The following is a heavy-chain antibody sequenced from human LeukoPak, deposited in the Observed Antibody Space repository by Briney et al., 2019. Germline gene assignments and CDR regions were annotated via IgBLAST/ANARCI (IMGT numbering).Heavy chain of an antibody. CDR1: GFTFSGSA. CDR2: IRSKANSYAT. Sequence: PGGSLRLSCAASGFTFSGSAMHWVRQASGKGLEWVGRIRSKANSYATAYAASVKGRFTISRDDSKNTAYLQMNSLKTEDTAVYYCTSGLRYCTNGVCYTSIDSDYYYYYMDVWGKGTTVTVSS. D-gene: IGHD2-8*01. CDR3: TSGLRYCTNGVCYTSIDSDYYYYYMDV. V-gene: IGHV3-73*01. J-gene: IGHJ6*03.